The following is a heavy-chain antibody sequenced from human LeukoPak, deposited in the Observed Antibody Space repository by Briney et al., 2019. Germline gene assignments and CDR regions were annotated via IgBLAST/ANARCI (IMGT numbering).Heavy chain of an antibody. V-gene: IGHV4-61*01. CDR2: IYNSVRT. Sequence: SETLSLTCIVSGGSVSSGSYYWSWIRQPPGKGLEWIGYIYNSVRTNYNPSLKSRVTISVDTSKNQFSLKLSSVTAADTAVYYCARQEYYGSGSYFDYWGQGTLVTVSS. CDR3: ARQEYYGSGSYFDY. J-gene: IGHJ4*02. CDR1: GGSVSSGSYY. D-gene: IGHD3-10*01.